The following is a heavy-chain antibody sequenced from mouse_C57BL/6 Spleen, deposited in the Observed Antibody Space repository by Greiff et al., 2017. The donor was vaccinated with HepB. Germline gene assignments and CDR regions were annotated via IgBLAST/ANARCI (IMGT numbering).Heavy chain of an antibody. CDR1: GFTFSSYA. CDR2: ISDGGSYT. V-gene: IGHV5-4*01. CDR3: AREGYGSSYGGAMDY. D-gene: IGHD1-1*01. J-gene: IGHJ4*01. Sequence: EVKLMESGGGLVKPGGSLKLSCAASGFTFSSYAMSWVRQTPEKRLEWVATISDGGSYTYYPDNVKGRFTISRDNAKNNLYLQMSHLKSEDTAMYYCAREGYGSSYGGAMDYWGQGTSVTVSS.